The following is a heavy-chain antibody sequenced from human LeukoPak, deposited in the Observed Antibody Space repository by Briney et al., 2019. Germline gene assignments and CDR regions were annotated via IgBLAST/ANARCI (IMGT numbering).Heavy chain of an antibody. D-gene: IGHD4-17*01. Sequence: SETLSLTCTVSGGSISSYFWSWIQQPPGKGLECIGYISYSGTTNYSPSLKSRVTLSVDTSKNHFSLKLRSVTAADTAVYYCARQTMTTADAFDIWGQGTMVTVSS. CDR3: ARQTMTTADAFDI. V-gene: IGHV4-59*08. CDR2: ISYSGTT. CDR1: GGSISSYF. J-gene: IGHJ3*02.